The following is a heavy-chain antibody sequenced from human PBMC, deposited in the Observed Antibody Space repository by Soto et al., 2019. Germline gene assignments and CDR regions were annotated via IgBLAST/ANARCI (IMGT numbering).Heavy chain of an antibody. J-gene: IGHJ4*02. CDR2: INHSGST. Sequence: SETLSLTCAVYGGSFSGYYWSWIRQPPGNGLEWIGEINHSGSTNYNPSLKSRVTISVDTSKNQFSLKLSSVTAADTAVYYCARRGSITMVRGVMKGDDYWGQGTLVTVSS. D-gene: IGHD3-10*01. CDR3: ARRGSITMVRGVMKGDDY. V-gene: IGHV4-34*01. CDR1: GGSFSGYY.